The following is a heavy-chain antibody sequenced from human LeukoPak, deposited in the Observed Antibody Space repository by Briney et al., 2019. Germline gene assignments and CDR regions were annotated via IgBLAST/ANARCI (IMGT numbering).Heavy chain of an antibody. D-gene: IGHD1-26*01. CDR1: GGSISSY. J-gene: IGHJ4*02. V-gene: IGHV4-4*07. CDR3: GRFNSGSYQHYFDY. CDR2: IYGSGTT. Sequence: SETLSLTCTVSGGSISSYWSWIRQPAGKGLEWIGRIYGSGTTTYNPSLKSRVTISIDTSKNQFSLKLSSVTAADTAVYYCGRFNSGSYQHYFDYWGQGTLVTVSS.